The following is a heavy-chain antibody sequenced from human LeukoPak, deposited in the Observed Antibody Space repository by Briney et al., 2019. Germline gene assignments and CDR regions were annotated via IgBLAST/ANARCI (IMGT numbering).Heavy chain of an antibody. D-gene: IGHD2-8*02. J-gene: IGHJ6*03. V-gene: IGHV1-46*01. Sequence: ASVKVSRKASGYTFTSYYMHWVRQAPGQGLEWMGIINPSGGSTSYAQKFQGRVTMTRDMATSTVYMELSSLRSEDTAVYYCARTGQRHTIPGYMDVWGKGTTVTVSS. CDR3: ARTGQRHTIPGYMDV. CDR1: GYTFTSYY. CDR2: INPSGGST.